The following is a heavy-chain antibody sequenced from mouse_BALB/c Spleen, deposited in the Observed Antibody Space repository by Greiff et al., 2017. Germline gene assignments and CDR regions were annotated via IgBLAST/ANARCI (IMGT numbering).Heavy chain of an antibody. CDR1: GFSLTSYG. J-gene: IGHJ3*01. D-gene: IGHD2-2*01. CDR2: IWAGGST. Sequence: VQLQESGPGLVAPSQSLSITCTVSGFSLTSYGVHWVRQPPGKGLEWLGVIWAGGSTNYNSALMSRLSISKDNSKSQVFLKMNSLQTDDTAMYYCARDRGGYDGGWFAYWGQGTLVTVSA. V-gene: IGHV2-9*02. CDR3: ARDRGGYDGGWFAY.